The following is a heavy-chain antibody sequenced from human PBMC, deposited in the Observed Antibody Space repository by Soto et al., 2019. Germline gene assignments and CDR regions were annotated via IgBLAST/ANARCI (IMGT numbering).Heavy chain of an antibody. J-gene: IGHJ4*02. CDR3: ASRYGDCFDY. V-gene: IGHV4-59*08. D-gene: IGHD4-17*01. Sequence: QVQLQESGPGLVKPSETLSLTCTVSGGSISSYYWSWIRQPPGKGLEWIGYIYYSGSTNYNPSLKRRVTISVDPPKNQFAPKPGSVTAADTAVYYRASRYGDCFDYWGQGTLVTVSS. CDR1: GGSISSYY. CDR2: IYYSGST.